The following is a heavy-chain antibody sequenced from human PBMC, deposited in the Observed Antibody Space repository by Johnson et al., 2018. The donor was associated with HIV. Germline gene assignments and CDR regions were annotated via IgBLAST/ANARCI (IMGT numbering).Heavy chain of an antibody. CDR3: ARDIIAVAGYDAFDI. Sequence: QVRLVEFGGGVVQPGRSLRLSCAASGFTFSSYAMHWVRQAPGKGLEWVAVISYDGSNKYYADSVKGRFTISRDNSKNTLYLQMNSLRAEDTAVYYCARDIIAVAGYDAFDIWGQGTMVTVSS. V-gene: IGHV3-30-3*01. CDR2: ISYDGSNK. J-gene: IGHJ3*02. CDR1: GFTFSSYA. D-gene: IGHD6-19*01.